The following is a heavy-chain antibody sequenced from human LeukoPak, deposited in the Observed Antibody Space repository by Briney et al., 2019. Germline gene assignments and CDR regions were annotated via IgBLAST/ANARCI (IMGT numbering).Heavy chain of an antibody. CDR3: ARRPQNTMVRGTFDP. J-gene: IGHJ5*02. CDR2: ISSSSSTI. Sequence: GGSLRLSCAASGFTFSSYSMTWVRQAPGKGLEWVSYISSSSSTIYYADSVKGRFTISRDNAKNSLYLQMNSLRAEDTAVYYCARRPQNTMVRGTFDPWGQGTLVTVSS. D-gene: IGHD3-10*01. V-gene: IGHV3-48*01. CDR1: GFTFSSYS.